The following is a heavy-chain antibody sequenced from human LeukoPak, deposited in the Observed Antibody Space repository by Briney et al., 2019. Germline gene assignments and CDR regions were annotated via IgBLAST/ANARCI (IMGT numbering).Heavy chain of an antibody. J-gene: IGHJ5*02. Sequence: PSETLSLTCTVSGGSISSGDYYWSWIRQPPGKGLEWIGYIYYSGSTYHNPSLKSRVTISVDTSKNQFSLKLSSVTAADTAVYYCAREDGDYVYNWFDPWGQGTLVTVSS. CDR1: GGSISSGDYY. CDR3: AREDGDYVYNWFDP. D-gene: IGHD4-17*01. V-gene: IGHV4-30-4*01. CDR2: IYYSGST.